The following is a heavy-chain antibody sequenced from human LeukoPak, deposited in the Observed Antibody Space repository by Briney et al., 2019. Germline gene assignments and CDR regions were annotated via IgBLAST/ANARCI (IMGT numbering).Heavy chain of an antibody. CDR3: AKDHGIAAGN. V-gene: IGHV3-30*18. Sequence: GRSLRLSCAASGFTFSRNGMHWVRQAPGKGLEWVAVISYDGSNKYYADSVKGRFTISRDNSKNTLYLQMNSLRAEDTAVYYCAKDHGIAAGNWGQGTLVTVSS. CDR1: GFTFSRNG. CDR2: ISYDGSNK. J-gene: IGHJ4*02. D-gene: IGHD6-13*01.